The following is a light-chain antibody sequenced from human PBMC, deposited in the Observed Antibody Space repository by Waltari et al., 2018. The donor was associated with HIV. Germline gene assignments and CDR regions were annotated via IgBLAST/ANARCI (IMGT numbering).Light chain of an antibody. CDR1: SSDVGGYKY. CDR2: EVT. CDR3: TSYAGSFKGVV. Sequence: QSALTQPPSASGSPGQSVTISCTGSSSDVGGYKYVSWYQQHHGKAPKLIISEVTKRPSGVPDRFSGSKSGNTASLTVSGLQAEDEADYFCTSYAGSFKGVVFGGGTKLTVL. J-gene: IGLJ2*01. V-gene: IGLV2-8*01.